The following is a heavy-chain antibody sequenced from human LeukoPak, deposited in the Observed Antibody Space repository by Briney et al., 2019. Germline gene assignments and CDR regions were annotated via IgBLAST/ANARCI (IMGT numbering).Heavy chain of an antibody. CDR2: ISWNSGSI. CDR3: AKDRGGAGELLSSLDY. D-gene: IGHD3-10*01. J-gene: IGHJ4*02. CDR1: GFTFDDYA. V-gene: IGHV3-9*01. Sequence: GGSLRLSCAASGFTFDDYAMHWVRQAPGKGLEWVSGISWNSGSIGYADSVKGRFTISRDNAKNSLYLQMNSLRAEDTALYYCAKDRGGAGELLSSLDYWGQGTLVTVSS.